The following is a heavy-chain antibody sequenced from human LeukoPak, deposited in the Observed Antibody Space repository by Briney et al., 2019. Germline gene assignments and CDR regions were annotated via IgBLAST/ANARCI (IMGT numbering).Heavy chain of an antibody. V-gene: IGHV3-73*01. CDR3: TRRAVATRDRGPTVDY. D-gene: IGHD3-10*01. CDR1: GFTFSGSA. Sequence: GVSLRLSCAASGFTFSGSAMHWVRQASGKGLEWVGRIRSKANSYATAYAASVKGRFTISRDDSKNTAYLQMNSLKTEDTAVYYCTRRAVATRDRGPTVDYWGQGTLVTVSS. CDR2: IRSKANSYAT. J-gene: IGHJ4*02.